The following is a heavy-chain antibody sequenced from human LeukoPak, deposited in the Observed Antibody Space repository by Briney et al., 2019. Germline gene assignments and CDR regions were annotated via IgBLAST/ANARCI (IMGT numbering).Heavy chain of an antibody. D-gene: IGHD1-26*01. CDR3: ATVRTIHGSWTADFDY. V-gene: IGHV1-2*02. J-gene: IGHJ4*02. CDR1: GYTFTGYY. CDR2: INPNSGGT. Sequence: GASVKVSCKASGYTFTGYYMHWVRQAPGQGLEWMGWINPNSGGTNYAQKFQGRVTMTEDTSTDTAYMELSSLRSEDTAVYYCATVRTIHGSWTADFDYWGQGTLVTVSS.